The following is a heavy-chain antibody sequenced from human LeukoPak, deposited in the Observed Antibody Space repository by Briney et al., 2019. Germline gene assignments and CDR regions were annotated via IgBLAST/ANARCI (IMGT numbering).Heavy chain of an antibody. D-gene: IGHD3-16*02. CDR2: IYYSGST. CDR1: GGSISSSSYY. CDR3: ARHFGIMITFGGVIVRRGYYFDY. J-gene: IGHJ4*02. V-gene: IGHV4-39*01. Sequence: SETLSLTCTVSGGSISSSSYYWGWIRQPPGKGLEWIGSIYYSGSTYYNPSLKSRVTISVDTSKIQFSLKLSSVTAADTAVYYCARHFGIMITFGGVIVRRGYYFDYWGQGTLVTVSS.